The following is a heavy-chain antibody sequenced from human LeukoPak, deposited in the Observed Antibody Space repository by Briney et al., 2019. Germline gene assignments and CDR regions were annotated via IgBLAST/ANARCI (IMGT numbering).Heavy chain of an antibody. CDR1: GGSISSSSYY. Sequence: SETLSLTCTVSGGSISSSSYYWGWIRQPPGKGLEWIGNVYYIGTASYNSSLRSRVTISVDTSKNQFSLEMTSVTAADTAVYYCARNTSSSPWFDPWGQGTLVTVSS. D-gene: IGHD6-6*01. CDR3: ARNTSSSPWFDP. J-gene: IGHJ5*02. V-gene: IGHV4-61*05. CDR2: VYYIGTA.